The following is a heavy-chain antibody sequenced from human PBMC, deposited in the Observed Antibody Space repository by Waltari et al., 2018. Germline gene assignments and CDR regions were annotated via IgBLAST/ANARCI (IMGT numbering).Heavy chain of an antibody. CDR2: IYTSGST. Sequence: QVQLQESGPGLVKPSETLSLTCTVSGGSISSSYWSWIRQPAGRGLEWIGRIYTSGSTNYNPSLKSRVTMSVDTSKNQFSLKLSSVTAADTAVYYCAREVSAAGTGLRVTDDWFDPWGQGTLVTVSS. D-gene: IGHD6-13*01. CDR1: GGSISSSY. V-gene: IGHV4-4*07. J-gene: IGHJ5*02. CDR3: AREVSAAGTGLRVTDDWFDP.